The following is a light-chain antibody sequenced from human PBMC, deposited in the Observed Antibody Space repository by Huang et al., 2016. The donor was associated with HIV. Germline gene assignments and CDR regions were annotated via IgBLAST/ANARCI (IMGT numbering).Light chain of an antibody. CDR2: DAS. J-gene: IGKJ4*01. V-gene: IGKV3-11*01. CDR3: QQRSSWPPT. Sequence: EIVLTQSPVTLSRSPGQRATLTCRASQSVDTYLAWYQQKPGQAPRLLIYDASNRATGIPARFSGRGSGTDFTLTISSLEPDDFVVYFCQQRSSWPPTFGGGTTIEIK. CDR1: QSVDTY.